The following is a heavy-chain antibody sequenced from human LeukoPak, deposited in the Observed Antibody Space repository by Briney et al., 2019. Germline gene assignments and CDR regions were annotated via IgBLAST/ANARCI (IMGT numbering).Heavy chain of an antibody. V-gene: IGHV1-69*13. Sequence: SVKVSCKASGGTFSSYAISWVRQAPGQGLEWMGGIVPIFGTANYAQKFQGRVTITADESTSTAYMELSSLRSEDTAVYYCARDRVDTAMVKGFDYWGQGTLVTVSS. D-gene: IGHD5-18*01. J-gene: IGHJ4*02. CDR2: IVPIFGTA. CDR1: GGTFSSYA. CDR3: ARDRVDTAMVKGFDY.